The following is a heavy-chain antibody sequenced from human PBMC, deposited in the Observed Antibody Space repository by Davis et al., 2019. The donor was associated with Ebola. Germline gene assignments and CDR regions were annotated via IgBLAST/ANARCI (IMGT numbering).Heavy chain of an antibody. J-gene: IGHJ6*02. V-gene: IGHV4-59*12. CDR1: GGSISSYY. D-gene: IGHD5-18*01. Sequence: SETLSLTCTVSGGSISSYYWSWIRQPPGKGLEWIGEIYHSGSTNYNPSLKSRVTISVDTSKNQFSLKLSSVTAADTAVYYCARDTAMVSSRYYYYGMDVWGQGTTVTVSS. CDR3: ARDTAMVSSRYYYYGMDV. CDR2: IYHSGST.